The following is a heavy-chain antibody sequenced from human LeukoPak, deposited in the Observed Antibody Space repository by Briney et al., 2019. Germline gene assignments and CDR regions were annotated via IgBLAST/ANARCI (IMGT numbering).Heavy chain of an antibody. J-gene: IGHJ4*02. V-gene: IGHV1-2*02. CDR2: INPNSGGT. CDR1: GYTFTAYY. Sequence: ASVKVSCKASGYTFTAYYIHWVRQAPGQGLEWMGWINPNSGGTVYAQSFQGRVTMTRDTSITTAYMEPSRLTSDDTAFYYCARIVSSGSFYGYWGQGTLVTVSS. CDR3: ARIVSSGSFYGY. D-gene: IGHD3-10*01.